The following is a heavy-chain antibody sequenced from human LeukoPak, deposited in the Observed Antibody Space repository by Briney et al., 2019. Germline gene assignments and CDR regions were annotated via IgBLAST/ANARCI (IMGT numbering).Heavy chain of an antibody. V-gene: IGHV1-8*01. CDR2: MNPNSGNT. Sequence: ASVKVSCKASGYTFTSYDINWVRQAPGQGLEWMGWMNPNSGNTGYAQKFQGRVTMTRNTSISTAYMELSSLRSEDTAVYYCARVHTDKLYNWFDPWGQGTLVTVSS. CDR1: GYTFTSYD. CDR3: ARVHTDKLYNWFDP. J-gene: IGHJ5*02.